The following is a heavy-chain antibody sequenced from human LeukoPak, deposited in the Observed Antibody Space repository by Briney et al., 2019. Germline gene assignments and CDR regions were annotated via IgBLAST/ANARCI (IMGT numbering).Heavy chain of an antibody. J-gene: IGHJ4*02. D-gene: IGHD6-13*01. CDR3: GRPTIAAAGNFEY. CDR1: GSTFSDYY. Sequence: GGSLRLSCAASGSTFSDYYMSWIRQAPGKGLEWVSHISSFSNFRSYADSVKGRFTISRDNAKNSLYLQVNSLRAEDTAVYYCGRPTIAAAGNFEYWGQGTLVTVSS. CDR2: ISSFSNFR. V-gene: IGHV3-11*03.